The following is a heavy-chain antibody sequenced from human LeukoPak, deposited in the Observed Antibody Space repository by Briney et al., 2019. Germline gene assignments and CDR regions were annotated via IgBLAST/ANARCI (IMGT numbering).Heavy chain of an antibody. CDR1: GFTFSSYG. CDR3: ARVGPATLPDFDY. D-gene: IGHD2-15*01. V-gene: IGHV3-33*01. J-gene: IGHJ4*02. CDR2: IWYDGSNK. Sequence: GRSLRLSCAASGFTFSSYGMHWVRQAPGKGLEWVAVIWYDGSNKYYADSVKGRFTISRDNSKNTLYLQMNSLRAEDTAVYYCARVGPATLPDFDYWGQGTLVTVSS.